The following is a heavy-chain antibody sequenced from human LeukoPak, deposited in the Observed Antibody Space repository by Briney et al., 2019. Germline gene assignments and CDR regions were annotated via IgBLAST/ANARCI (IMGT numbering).Heavy chain of an antibody. Sequence: GGSLRLSCAASGFTFSDYYMSWIRQAPGKGLEWVSYISSSSSYTNYADSVKCRFTISRDNAKNSLYLQMNSLRAEDTAEYYCARDIAGVSSSTSLYYFDYWGHGNLVTVSS. CDR2: ISSSSSYT. D-gene: IGHD2-2*01. V-gene: IGHV3-11*06. CDR3: ARDIAGVSSSTSLYYFDY. CDR1: GFTFSDYY. J-gene: IGHJ4*01.